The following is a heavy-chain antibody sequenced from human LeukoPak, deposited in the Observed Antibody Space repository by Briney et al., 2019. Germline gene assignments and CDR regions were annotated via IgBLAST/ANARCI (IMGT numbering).Heavy chain of an antibody. J-gene: IGHJ4*02. V-gene: IGHV3-30*04. CDR2: IKYDGSKK. CDR1: GFTFSSYA. D-gene: IGHD3-16*02. CDR3: ARDLLMITFGGVIVNIKDNFDY. Sequence: SGGSLRLSCAASGFTFSSYAMHWVRQAPGKGLEWVAVIKYDGSKKYYADSVKGRFTISRDNSKNTLYLQMNSLRAEDTAVYYCARDLLMITFGGVIVNIKDNFDYWGQGTLVTVSS.